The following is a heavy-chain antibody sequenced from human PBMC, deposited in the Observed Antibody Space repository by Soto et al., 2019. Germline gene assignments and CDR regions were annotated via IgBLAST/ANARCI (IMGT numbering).Heavy chain of an antibody. V-gene: IGHV3-15*01. D-gene: IGHD3-10*01. J-gene: IGHJ4*02. Sequence: GGSLRLSCAASGFTFSNAWMSWVRQAPGKGLEWVGRIKSKTDGGTTDYAAPVKGRFTISRDDSKNTLYLQMNSLKTEDTAVYYCTTGGEVIWFGESPYYFDYWGQGTLVTVSS. CDR3: TTGGEVIWFGESPYYFDY. CDR2: IKSKTDGGTT. CDR1: GFTFSNAW.